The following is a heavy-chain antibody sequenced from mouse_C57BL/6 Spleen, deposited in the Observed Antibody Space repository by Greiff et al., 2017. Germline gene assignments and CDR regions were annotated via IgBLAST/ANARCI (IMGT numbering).Heavy chain of an antibody. CDR1: GYTFTEYT. D-gene: IGHD1-1*01. Sequence: VKLMESGAELVKPGASVKLSCKASGYTFTEYTIHWVKQRSGQGLEWIGWFYPGSGSIKYNEKFKDKATLTADKSSSTVYMELSRLTSEDSAVYFCARHEDITTVVAGDWYFDVWGTGTTVTVSS. CDR3: ARHEDITTVVAGDWYFDV. J-gene: IGHJ1*03. V-gene: IGHV1-62-2*01. CDR2: FYPGSGSI.